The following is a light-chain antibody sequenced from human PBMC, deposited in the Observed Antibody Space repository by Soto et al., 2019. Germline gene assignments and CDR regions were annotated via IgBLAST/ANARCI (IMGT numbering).Light chain of an antibody. CDR2: TNN. Sequence: QSVLTQPPSVSGTPGHKVSISCSGSTSNLGGNTVNWYQQLPGTAPKLLIYTNNRQPSGVPDRFSGSKSGTSASLAISGLRSEDEADFYCSAWDDSLNAVVFGGGTKLTVL. V-gene: IGLV1-44*01. J-gene: IGLJ2*01. CDR3: SAWDDSLNAVV. CDR1: TSNLGGNT.